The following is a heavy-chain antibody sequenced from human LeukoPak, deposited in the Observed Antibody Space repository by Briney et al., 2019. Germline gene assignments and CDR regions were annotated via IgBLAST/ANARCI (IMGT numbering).Heavy chain of an antibody. CDR1: GGSISTYY. CDR3: ARQVHGAAGRFDT. Sequence: PSETLSLTCTVSGGSISTYYWSWIRQPPGKGLEYIGYVYNSGSTNYNPSLKSRLTISVDTSKNQFSLKLTSVTAADTAVYYCARQVHGAAGRFDTWGHGTLVTVAS. CDR2: VYNSGST. J-gene: IGHJ5*01. V-gene: IGHV4-59*08. D-gene: IGHD6-13*01.